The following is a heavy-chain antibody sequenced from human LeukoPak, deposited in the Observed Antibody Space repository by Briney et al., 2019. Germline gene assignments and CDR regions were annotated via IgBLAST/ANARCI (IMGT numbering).Heavy chain of an antibody. CDR3: ARDGIVPAAIFAGEAFDI. D-gene: IGHD2-2*02. Sequence: PSETLSLTCTVSGGSISSGGYYWSWIRQPPGKGLEWVGYIYHSGSTYYNPSLKSRVTISVDRSKNQFSLKLSSVTAADTAVYYCARDGIVPAAIFAGEAFDIWGQGTMVTVS. CDR2: IYHSGST. V-gene: IGHV4-30-2*01. CDR1: GGSISSGGYY. J-gene: IGHJ3*02.